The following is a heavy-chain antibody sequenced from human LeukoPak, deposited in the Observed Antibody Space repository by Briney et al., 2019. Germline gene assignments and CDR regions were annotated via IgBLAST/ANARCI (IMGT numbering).Heavy chain of an antibody. CDR2: FDPEDGET. V-gene: IGHV1-24*01. J-gene: IGHJ4*02. CDR1: GYTLTELS. CDR3: ATDLLRYFDWLLVG. D-gene: IGHD3-9*01. Sequence: ASVKVSCKVSGYTLTELSMHWVRQAPGKGLEWMGGFDPEDGETIYAQKFQGRVTMTEDTSTDTAYMELSSLRSEDTAVYYCATDLLRYFDWLLVGWGQGTLVTVSS.